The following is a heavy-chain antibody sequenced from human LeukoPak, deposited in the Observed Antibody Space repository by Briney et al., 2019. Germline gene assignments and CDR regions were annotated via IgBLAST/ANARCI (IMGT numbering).Heavy chain of an antibody. V-gene: IGHV4-39*01. J-gene: IGHJ4*02. CDR1: GGSISSSSYY. Sequence: PSETLSLTCTVSGGSISSSSYYWGWIRQPPGKGLEWIGSISYSGSTYYNPSLKSRVTMSIDTSKNQFSLKLSSLTAADTAVYYCARLRYSYGYPRDFDYWGQGTLVTVSS. CDR2: ISYSGST. D-gene: IGHD5-18*01. CDR3: ARLRYSYGYPRDFDY.